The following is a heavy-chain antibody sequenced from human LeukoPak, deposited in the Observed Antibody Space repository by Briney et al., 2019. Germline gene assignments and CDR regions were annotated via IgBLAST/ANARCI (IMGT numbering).Heavy chain of an antibody. J-gene: IGHJ4*02. Sequence: SQTRSLTCTVSGGSISSGSYYWSWIRQPAGKGLEWIGRIYTSGSTNYNPSLKSRVTISVDTSKNQFSLKLSSVTAADTAVYYCARLWGGYVGYWGQGTLVTVSS. V-gene: IGHV4-61*02. CDR2: IYTSGST. CDR1: GGSISSGSYY. D-gene: IGHD5-12*01. CDR3: ARLWGGYVGY.